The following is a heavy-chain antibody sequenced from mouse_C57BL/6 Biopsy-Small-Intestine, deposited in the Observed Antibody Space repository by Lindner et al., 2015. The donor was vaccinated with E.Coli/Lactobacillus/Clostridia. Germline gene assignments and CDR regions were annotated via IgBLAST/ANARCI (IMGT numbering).Heavy chain of an antibody. CDR1: GYAFIGFY. V-gene: IGHV1-7*01. CDR2: INPNSGDT. D-gene: IGHD1-1*01. Sequence: SVKVSCKASGYAFIGFYMHWMRQAPGQGLEWMGNINPNSGDTNYAQKFQGRVTMTRDTAISTAYMELNRLTSDDTAVYYCARDPEGLRSVQHWGQGTLVTVS. CDR3: ARDPEGLRSVQH. J-gene: IGHJ3*01.